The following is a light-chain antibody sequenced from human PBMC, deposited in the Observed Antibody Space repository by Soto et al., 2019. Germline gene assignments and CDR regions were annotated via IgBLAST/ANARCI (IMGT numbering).Light chain of an antibody. Sequence: DIVMTQSPLSLPVTPGEPASISCRSSQSLLHSSGSNSLDWYLQKPGQSPQLLIYLGSNRASGVPDRFSGSGSCTDFTLKISRVEAEDVGVYYCMQAVQTPPTFGQGTKVEIK. J-gene: IGKJ1*01. V-gene: IGKV2-28*01. CDR1: QSLLHSSGSNS. CDR3: MQAVQTPPT. CDR2: LGS.